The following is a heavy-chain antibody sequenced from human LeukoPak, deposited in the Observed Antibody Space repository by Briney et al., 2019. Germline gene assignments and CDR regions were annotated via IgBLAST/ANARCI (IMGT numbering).Heavy chain of an antibody. Sequence: ALVKVSCKASGYTFTTHTIHWVRQAPGHRLEWMGWINAGNVSTKYSQEFQDRVTITRDTSASTAYMELSSLRSEDMAVYYCARARYETRIWPKSRYDYYHYMDVWGKGTTVTVSS. CDR3: ARARYETRIWPKSRYDYYHYMDV. CDR2: INAGNVST. V-gene: IGHV1-3*03. CDR1: GYTFTTHT. D-gene: IGHD3-3*01. J-gene: IGHJ6*03.